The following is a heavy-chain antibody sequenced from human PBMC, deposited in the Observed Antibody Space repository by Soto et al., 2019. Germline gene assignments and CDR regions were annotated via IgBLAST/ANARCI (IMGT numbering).Heavy chain of an antibody. CDR2: ISGSGGST. CDR3: AKALRAGYSKAANWFDP. Sequence: PGGSLRLSCAASGFTFSSYAMSWVRQAPGKGLEWVSAISGSGGSTYYADSVKGRFTISRDNSKNTLYLQMNSLRAEDTAVYYCAKALRAGYSKAANWFDPWGQGTLVTVSS. CDR1: GFTFSSYA. J-gene: IGHJ5*02. V-gene: IGHV3-23*01. D-gene: IGHD4-4*01.